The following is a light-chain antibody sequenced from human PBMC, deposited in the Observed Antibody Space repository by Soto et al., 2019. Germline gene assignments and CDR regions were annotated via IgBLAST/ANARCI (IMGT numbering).Light chain of an antibody. V-gene: IGKV3-11*01. CDR3: QQRSNWLTWT. CDR1: QRVSSH. J-gene: IGKJ1*01. CDR2: DAS. Sequence: EIVMTQSPATLSVSPGERATLSCRASQRVSSHLAWYQQKPGQAPRLLIYDASNRATGIPARFSGSGSGTDFTLTISSLEPEDFAVYYCQQRSNWLTWTFGQGTKVDI.